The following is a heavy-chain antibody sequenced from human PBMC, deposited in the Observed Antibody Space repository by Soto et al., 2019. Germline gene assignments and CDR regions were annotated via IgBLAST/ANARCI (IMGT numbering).Heavy chain of an antibody. Sequence: EVQLLESGGGLVQPGGSLRLSCAASGFTFSSYAMSWVRQAPGKGLEWVSAISGSGGSTYYADSVKGRFTISRDNSKNTLYLQMNSLRAEDTAVYYCAKLYYYGSGSYYWGGAVDYWGQGTLVTVSS. J-gene: IGHJ4*02. CDR1: GFTFSSYA. V-gene: IGHV3-23*01. CDR2: ISGSGGST. D-gene: IGHD3-10*01. CDR3: AKLYYYGSGSYYWGGAVDY.